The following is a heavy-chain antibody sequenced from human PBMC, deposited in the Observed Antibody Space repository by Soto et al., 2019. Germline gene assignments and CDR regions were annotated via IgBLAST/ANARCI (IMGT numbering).Heavy chain of an antibody. D-gene: IGHD3-3*01. CDR1: GFTFSSYA. CDR2: ISGSGGST. CDR3: AKGGHLEWFAHDY. V-gene: IGHV3-23*01. Sequence: EVQLLESGGGLVQPGGSLRLSCAASGFTFSSYAMSWVRQAPGKGLEWVSAISGSGGSTYYADSVKGRFTISRDNSKNKLYLQMNRLRAEDTAVYYCAKGGHLEWFAHDYWGQGTLVTVSS. J-gene: IGHJ4*02.